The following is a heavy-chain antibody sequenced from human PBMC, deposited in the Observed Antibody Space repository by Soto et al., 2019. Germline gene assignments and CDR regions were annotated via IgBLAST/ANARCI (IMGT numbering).Heavy chain of an antibody. CDR1: GYTFTSYY. V-gene: IGHV1-46*01. D-gene: IGHD3-10*01. J-gene: IGHJ6*02. CDR2: INPSGGST. CDR3: ARDDYGSGRDYYYGMDV. Sequence: ASVKFSCKASGYTFTSYYMHCVRQAPGQGLEWMGIINPSGGSTSYAQKFQGRVTMTRDTSTSTVYMELSSLRSEDTAVYYCARDDYGSGRDYYYGMDVWGQGTTVNISS.